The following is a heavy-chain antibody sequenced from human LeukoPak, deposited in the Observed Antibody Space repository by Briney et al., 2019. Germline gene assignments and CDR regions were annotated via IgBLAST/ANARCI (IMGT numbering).Heavy chain of an antibody. Sequence: PGGSLRLSCAASGFTFSTSSLNWVRQAPGKGLEWVSSISSSRSYIYYADSVKGRFTISRDNAKNSLYLQMNSLGAEDTAVYYCARGGGFCFGDTCRFFDFWGQGTLVTVSS. CDR1: GFTFSTSS. J-gene: IGHJ4*02. D-gene: IGHD2-15*01. CDR3: ARGGGFCFGDTCRFFDF. CDR2: ISSSRSYI. V-gene: IGHV3-21*01.